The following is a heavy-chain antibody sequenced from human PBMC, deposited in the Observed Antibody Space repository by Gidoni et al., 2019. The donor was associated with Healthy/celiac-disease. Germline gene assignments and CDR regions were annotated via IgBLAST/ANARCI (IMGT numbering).Heavy chain of an antibody. J-gene: IGHJ4*02. D-gene: IGHD3-10*01. CDR2: ISYDGSNK. Sequence: QVQLVESGGGVIQPGTSLRLSCAASGFTFSSYAMHWVRQAPGKGLEWVAVISYDGSNKYYADSVKGRFTISRDNSKNTLYLQMNSLRAEDTAVYYCASIYGSGSGDYWGQGTLVTVSS. V-gene: IGHV3-30*01. CDR3: ASIYGSGSGDY. CDR1: GFTFSSYA.